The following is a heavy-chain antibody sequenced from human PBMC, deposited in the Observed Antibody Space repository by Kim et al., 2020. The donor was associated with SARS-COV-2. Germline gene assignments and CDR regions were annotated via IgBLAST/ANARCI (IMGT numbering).Heavy chain of an antibody. Sequence: GGSLRLSCAASGFTFSSYGMHWVRQAPGKGLEWVAVISYDGSNKYYADSVKGRFTISRDNSKNTLYLQMNSLRAEDTAVYYCAKENGYSSVFFDYWGQGT. J-gene: IGHJ4*02. D-gene: IGHD6-19*01. CDR3: AKENGYSSVFFDY. CDR2: ISYDGSNK. V-gene: IGHV3-30*18. CDR1: GFTFSSYG.